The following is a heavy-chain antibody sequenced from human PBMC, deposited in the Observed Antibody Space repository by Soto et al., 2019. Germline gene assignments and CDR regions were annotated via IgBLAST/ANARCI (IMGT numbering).Heavy chain of an antibody. V-gene: IGHV1-46*01. CDR3: ARRGMSKIGFDT. Sequence: QVQLVQSGAEVKKPGTSVKVSCKASGYIFSNYYMHWVRQAPGQGLEWMGVFNPSGDATHYAQSFQGTVYVTRDTSTSTVNMELSTLTSEDTAVYYCARRGMSKIGFDTWGQGTMVTVSS. J-gene: IGHJ3*02. D-gene: IGHD3-16*01. CDR1: GYIFSNYY. CDR2: FNPSGDAT.